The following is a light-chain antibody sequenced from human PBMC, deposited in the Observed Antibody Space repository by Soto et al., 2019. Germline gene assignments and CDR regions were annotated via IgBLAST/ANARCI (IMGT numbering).Light chain of an antibody. CDR3: QQYGSSPYT. CDR1: QSVSSSS. Sequence: EMVLKQSPGTLSLSPGERATLSCRASQSVSSSSLAWYRQKPGQAPRLLIYGASSRATGIPDRFSGGGSGTDFNLTISRLEPEEFAVYYCQQYGSSPYTFGQGTKLEIK. J-gene: IGKJ2*01. CDR2: GAS. V-gene: IGKV3-20*01.